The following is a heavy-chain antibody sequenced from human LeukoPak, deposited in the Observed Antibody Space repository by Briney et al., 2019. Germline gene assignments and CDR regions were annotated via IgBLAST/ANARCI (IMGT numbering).Heavy chain of an antibody. V-gene: IGHV1-18*01. CDR2: ISADNGIT. CDR1: GYKFTSYG. Sequence: ASVKVSCKASGYKFTSYGITWVRQAPGRGLEWMGWISADNGITNYAQKVQGRVTMTTDTSTSTAYMELRSLRSDDTAVYYCARERGWGPRYYYYMDVWGKGTTVTVSS. J-gene: IGHJ6*03. D-gene: IGHD3-10*01. CDR3: ARERGWGPRYYYYMDV.